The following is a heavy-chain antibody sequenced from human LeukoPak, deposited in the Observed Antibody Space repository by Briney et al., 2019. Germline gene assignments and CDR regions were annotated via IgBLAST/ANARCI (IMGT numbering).Heavy chain of an antibody. Sequence: PGGSLRLSCAASGFPFSSYWVHWVRQAPGKGLVWVSRINTDGSTTTYADSVKGRLTISRDNAKNTVYLQMNSLRAEDTAVYYCARGATGSFRYSSGWPGDSWGQGTLVTVSS. J-gene: IGHJ4*02. CDR3: ARGATGSFRYSSGWPGDS. V-gene: IGHV3-74*01. CDR2: INTDGSTT. D-gene: IGHD6-19*01. CDR1: GFPFSSYW.